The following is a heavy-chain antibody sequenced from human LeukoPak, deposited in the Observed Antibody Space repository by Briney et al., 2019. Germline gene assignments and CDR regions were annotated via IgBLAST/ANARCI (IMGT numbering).Heavy chain of an antibody. V-gene: IGHV3-23*01. Sequence: GGSLRLSCAASGFTFSSYAMSWVRQAPGKGLEWVSAISGSGGSTYYADSVKGRFTISRDNSKNTLYLQVNSLRAEDTAVYYCAKVGLRGSSWFFTDYWGQGTLVTVSS. CDR1: GFTFSSYA. D-gene: IGHD6-13*01. CDR3: AKVGLRGSSWFFTDY. J-gene: IGHJ4*02. CDR2: ISGSGGST.